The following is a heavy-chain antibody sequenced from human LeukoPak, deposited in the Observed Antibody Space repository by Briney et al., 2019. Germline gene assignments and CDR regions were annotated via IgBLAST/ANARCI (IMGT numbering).Heavy chain of an antibody. V-gene: IGHV3-21*01. CDR2: ISSSSSYI. D-gene: IGHD3-10*01. J-gene: IGHJ4*02. CDR3: ARGPFVRGVIIYFDY. CDR1: GFTFNRDW. Sequence: GGSLRLSCAASGFTFNRDWTAWVRQAPGKGLEWVSSISSSSSYIYCADSVKGRFTISRDNAKNSLYLQMNSLRAEDTAVYYCARGPFVRGVIIYFDYWGQGTLVTVSS.